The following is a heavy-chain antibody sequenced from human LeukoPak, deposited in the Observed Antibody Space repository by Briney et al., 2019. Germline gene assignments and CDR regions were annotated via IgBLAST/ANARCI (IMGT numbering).Heavy chain of an antibody. V-gene: IGHV3-23*01. CDR2: IYPNSGST. D-gene: IGHD6-19*01. CDR3: TKDVVPDSGWDLDY. J-gene: IGHJ4*02. CDR1: GFTFSTYS. Sequence: GGSLRLSCAASGFTFSTYSMTWVRQGPGKGLEWVSSIYPNSGSTFYADSVKGRFTISRDNSKNTLYLQMSSRRTEDTAIYYCTKDVVPDSGWDLDYWGQGTLVTVSS.